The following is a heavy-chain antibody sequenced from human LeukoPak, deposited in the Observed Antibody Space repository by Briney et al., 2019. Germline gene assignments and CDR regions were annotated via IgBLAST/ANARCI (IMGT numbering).Heavy chain of an antibody. V-gene: IGHV3-7*05. Sequence: PGGSLRVSCAASGFTFRNFWMSWVRQAPGKGLEWVGNIKEDGTMKYYLDSVKGRVTISRDNARNSLHLQLGSLRAEDTAVYFCARDTGFNTFDYWGQGTLVTVSS. D-gene: IGHD5-24*01. CDR1: GFTFRNFW. CDR3: ARDTGFNTFDY. CDR2: IKEDGTMK. J-gene: IGHJ4*02.